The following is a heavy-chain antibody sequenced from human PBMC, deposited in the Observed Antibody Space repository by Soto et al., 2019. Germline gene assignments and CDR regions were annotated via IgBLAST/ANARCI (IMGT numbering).Heavy chain of an antibody. CDR2: IKPGGSDL. V-gene: IGHV5-51*01. J-gene: IGHJ4*02. D-gene: IGHD3-22*01. CDR1: GYRLDGAW. Sequence: GESLKISCKGAGYRLDGAWIGWVRQMPGKGLEWMGIIKPGGSDLRYSPSFRGQVTISADAAVNTAFLQWNSLKASDTAMYYCARQIYDSDTGPNFQYYFDSWGQGTPVTVSS. CDR3: ARQIYDSDTGPNFQYYFDS.